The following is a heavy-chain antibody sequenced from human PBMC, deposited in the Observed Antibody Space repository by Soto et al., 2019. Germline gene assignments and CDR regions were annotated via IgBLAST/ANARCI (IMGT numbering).Heavy chain of an antibody. CDR1: GHTFTGYY. D-gene: IGHD2-2*02. J-gene: IGHJ6*02. V-gene: IGHV1-2*02. Sequence: ASVKVSCKASGHTFTGYYMHWVRQAPGQGLEWMGWINPNSGGTNYAQKFQGRVTMTRDTSISTAYMELSRLRSDDTAVYYCARDLLRIVVVPAAIAYYYYGMDVWGQGTTVTVSS. CDR3: ARDLLRIVVVPAAIAYYYYGMDV. CDR2: INPNSGGT.